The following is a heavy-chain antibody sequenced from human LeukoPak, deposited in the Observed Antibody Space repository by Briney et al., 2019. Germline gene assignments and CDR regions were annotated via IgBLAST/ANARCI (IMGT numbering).Heavy chain of an antibody. D-gene: IGHD2-2*01. CDR1: GFTFSSSA. CDR3: ARAQVPRSSYYYGMDV. Sequence: GGSLRLSCAASGFTFSSSAMSWVRQAPGKGLEWVSAISNNGGYTYYADSVQGRFTISRDNSKSTLCLQMNSLRAEDTAVYYCARAQVPRSSYYYGMDVWGQGTTVTVSS. J-gene: IGHJ6*02. V-gene: IGHV3-23*01. CDR2: ISNNGGYT.